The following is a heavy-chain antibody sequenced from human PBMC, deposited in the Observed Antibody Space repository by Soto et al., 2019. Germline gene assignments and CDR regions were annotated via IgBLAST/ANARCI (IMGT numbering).Heavy chain of an antibody. D-gene: IGHD1-20*01. J-gene: IGHJ6*02. Sequence: SGPTGEPTETLTLTCTFSGFSLTSPGMCVSWIRQPPGKALEWLALIERDDDDKYYSTSLKTRLTISKDTRRNQVVLTMANMDPADTGTYYCARSIRGPRRFNGMDVWGQGTTVPVS. CDR1: GFSLTSPGMC. CDR3: ARSIRGPRRFNGMDV. V-gene: IGHV2-70*13. CDR2: IERDDDDK.